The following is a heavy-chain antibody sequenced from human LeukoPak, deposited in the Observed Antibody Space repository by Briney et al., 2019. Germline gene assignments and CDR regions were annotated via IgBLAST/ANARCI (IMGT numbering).Heavy chain of an antibody. CDR2: IYSGGST. Sequence: GGSLRLSCAAPGFIFSNNYMNWGRQAPGKGLEWGSVIYSGGSTYYGDSVKGRFTIYRDNSKNTVHLQMNDLRPEDTAVYYCARSWDARLNFDYWGQGVLVTVSS. J-gene: IGHJ4*02. CDR3: ARSWDARLNFDY. CDR1: GFIFSNNY. V-gene: IGHV3-66*02. D-gene: IGHD1-26*01.